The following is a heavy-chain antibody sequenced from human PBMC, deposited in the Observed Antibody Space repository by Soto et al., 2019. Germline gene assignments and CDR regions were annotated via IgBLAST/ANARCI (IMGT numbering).Heavy chain of an antibody. CDR2: INHSGST. V-gene: IGHV4-34*01. Sequence: QVQLQQWGAGLLKPSETLSLTCTIYGGSFSGYYWSWIRQPPGKGLEWIGEINHSGSTNYSPSLRRRVSISVDTSKDKGSLNLSSVTAADTAVYYCASGKTGTARPSLRYYYYGLDVWGQGTTVTVSS. CDR3: ASGKTGTARPSLRYYYYGLDV. J-gene: IGHJ6*02. CDR1: GGSFSGYY. D-gene: IGHD6-6*01.